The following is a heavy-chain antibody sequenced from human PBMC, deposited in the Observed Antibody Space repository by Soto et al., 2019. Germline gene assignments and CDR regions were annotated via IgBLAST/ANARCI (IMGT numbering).Heavy chain of an antibody. Sequence: SETLSLTCSVSGYSISISNYYWWWILQPPGKGLEWIGSIYYSGSTYYNPSLKSRVSMSLDMSKNRFSLQLTSLTAADTAVYYCASYELSTAYFPQFLFDYWGQGTLVTVSS. V-gene: IGHV4-39*02. J-gene: IGHJ4*02. CDR1: GYSISISNYY. D-gene: IGHD3-9*01. CDR2: IYYSGST. CDR3: ASYELSTAYFPQFLFDY.